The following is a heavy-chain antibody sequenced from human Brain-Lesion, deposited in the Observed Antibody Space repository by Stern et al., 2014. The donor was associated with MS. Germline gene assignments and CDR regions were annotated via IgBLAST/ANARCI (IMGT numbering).Heavy chain of an antibody. CDR3: AHRRPHYASWDNGDFDY. Sequence: QVTLREPGPALMTPTQALTLTCTFSGFSLRTDGLGVGWVRPPPGQALGSLALSYWDNDKRYSPSLRSRLTITKDTSRNQVVLTMTNMDPVDTATYYCAHRRPHYASWDNGDFDYWGQGALVTVSS. CDR1: GFSLRTDGLG. CDR2: SYWDNDK. J-gene: IGHJ4*02. D-gene: IGHD3-3*01. V-gene: IGHV2-5*08.